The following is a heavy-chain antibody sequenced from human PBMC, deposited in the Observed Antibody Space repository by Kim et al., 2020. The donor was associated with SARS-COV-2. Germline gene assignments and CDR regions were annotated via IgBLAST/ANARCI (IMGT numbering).Heavy chain of an antibody. V-gene: IGHV1-46*01. D-gene: IGHD2-21*01. CDR2: INPSVSGT. CDR1: GYSLSTYY. J-gene: IGHJ6*02. Sequence: ASVKVSCKATGYSLSTYYMHWVRRAPGQGLEWMGVINPSVSGTSYAQKFQGRVTMTWDTSTSTVYMELSSLRSDDTAVYYCAREFRIARQSSPWNRRVAGLEDSNYVGMDAWGQGTTLTVSS. CDR3: AREFRIARQSSPWNRRVAGLEDSNYVGMDA.